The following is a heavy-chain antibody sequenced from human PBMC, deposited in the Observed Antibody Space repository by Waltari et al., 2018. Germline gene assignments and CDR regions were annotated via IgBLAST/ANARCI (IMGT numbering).Heavy chain of an antibody. CDR2: INTNTGNP. Sequence: QAQLVQSGSELKKPGASVKVSCKASGYTFTSYAMNWVRQAPGQGLEWMGWINTNTGNPTYAQGFTGRFVFSLDTSVSTAYLQISSLKAEDTAVYYCARPHYDILTGYYKRVGWFDPWGQGTLVTVSS. V-gene: IGHV7-4-1*02. D-gene: IGHD3-9*01. J-gene: IGHJ5*02. CDR1: GYTFTSYA. CDR3: ARPHYDILTGYYKRVGWFDP.